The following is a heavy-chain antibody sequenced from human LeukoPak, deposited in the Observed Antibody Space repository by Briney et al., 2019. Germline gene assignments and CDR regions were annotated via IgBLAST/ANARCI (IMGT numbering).Heavy chain of an antibody. CDR1: GFTFSSYA. V-gene: IGHV3-21*01. CDR2: IDSSTTRI. Sequence: GGSLRLSCAASGFTFSSYAMNWVRQAPGKGLEWVSAIDSSTTRIYYANSVRGRFTISRDNAKNSLDLQMNSLRAEDTAVYYCVRGGTYCDSTCKGADYWGQGTLVAVSA. D-gene: IGHD2/OR15-2a*01. CDR3: VRGGTYCDSTCKGADY. J-gene: IGHJ4*02.